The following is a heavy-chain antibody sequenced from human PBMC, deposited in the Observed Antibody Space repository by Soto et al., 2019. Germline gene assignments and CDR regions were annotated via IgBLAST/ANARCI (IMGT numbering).Heavy chain of an antibody. CDR3: ARDRSFYYYDSSGYNY. CDR2: ISAYNGNT. J-gene: IGHJ4*02. V-gene: IGHV1-18*01. Sequence: ASVKVSCKASGYTFTSYGISWVRQAPGQGLEWMVWISAYNGNTNYAQKLQGRVTMTTDTSTSTAYMELRSLRSDDTAVYYCARDRSFYYYDSSGYNYWGQGTLVTVSS. CDR1: GYTFTSYG. D-gene: IGHD3-22*01.